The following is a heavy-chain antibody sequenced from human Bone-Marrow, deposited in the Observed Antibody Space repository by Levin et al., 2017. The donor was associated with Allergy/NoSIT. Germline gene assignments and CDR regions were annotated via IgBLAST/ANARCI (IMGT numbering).Heavy chain of an antibody. CDR3: ARGLEGAGYCDY. V-gene: IGHV3-72*01. Sequence: PGGSLRLSCAASGFTCSDHYMDWVRQAPGKGLEWVGRTRNKAKNYATDYAASVIGRFTISRDDSKNSLYLQMNSLNTEDTAVYYCARGLEGAGYCDYWGQGTPVTVSS. CDR2: TRNKAKNYAT. CDR1: GFTCSDHY. J-gene: IGHJ4*02. D-gene: IGHD1-26*01.